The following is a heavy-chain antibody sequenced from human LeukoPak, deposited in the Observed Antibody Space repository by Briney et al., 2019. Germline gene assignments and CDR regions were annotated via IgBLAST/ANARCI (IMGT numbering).Heavy chain of an antibody. CDR2: ISSSGSTI. J-gene: IGHJ6*04. Sequence: PGGTLRLSCAASGFTFSSYEMNWVRQAPGKGLERVSYISSSGSTINYADPVKGRFTISRDNAKNSLYLQMNSLRAEDTAVYYCARGGGVYYYYYGMDVWGKGATVTVS. D-gene: IGHD2-8*01. V-gene: IGHV3-48*03. CDR3: ARGGGVYYYYYGMDV. CDR1: GFTFSSYE.